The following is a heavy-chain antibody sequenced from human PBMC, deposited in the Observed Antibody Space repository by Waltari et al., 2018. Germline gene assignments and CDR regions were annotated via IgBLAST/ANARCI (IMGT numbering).Heavy chain of an antibody. V-gene: IGHV4-30-4*08. CDR3: ARAPYSSSFRVAAATDY. CDR1: GGSISSGGYY. J-gene: IGHJ4*02. CDR2: IYHSGGT. Sequence: QVQLQESGSGLVKPSQTLSRTCTVSGGSISSGGYYWSRIRQPPGKGLEWIGYIYHSGGTTYNPALKSRVTILVDRTKNQLSLKLSSVTAADTAVYYCARAPYSSSFRVAAATDYWGQGTLVTVSS. D-gene: IGHD6-6*01.